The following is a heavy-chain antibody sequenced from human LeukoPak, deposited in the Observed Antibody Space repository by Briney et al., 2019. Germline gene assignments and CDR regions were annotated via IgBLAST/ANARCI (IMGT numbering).Heavy chain of an antibody. CDR2: ISAYNGNT. Sequence: GASVKVSCKASGYTFTSYYVHWVRQAPGQGLEWMGWISAYNGNTHYAQKLQGRVTMTTDTSTSTAYMELRSLRSDDTAVYYCAREGIQLWLDLSYWGQGTLVTVSS. CDR3: AREGIQLWLDLSY. D-gene: IGHD5-18*01. CDR1: GYTFTSYY. J-gene: IGHJ4*02. V-gene: IGHV1-18*04.